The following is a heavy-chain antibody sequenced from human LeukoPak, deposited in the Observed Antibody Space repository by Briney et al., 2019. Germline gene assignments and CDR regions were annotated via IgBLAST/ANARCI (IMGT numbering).Heavy chain of an antibody. CDR1: GFTFTDHA. CDR3: AKDWGNGYSYGGLDY. D-gene: IGHD5-18*01. J-gene: IGHJ4*02. Sequence: GRSPRLSCAASGFTFTDHAMHWVRQAPGKGLEWVSGITWNSGNIVYADSVKGRFTISRDNAKNPLYLQMNSLRAEDMALYYCAKDWGNGYSYGGLDYWGQGTLVTVSS. V-gene: IGHV3-9*03. CDR2: ITWNSGNI.